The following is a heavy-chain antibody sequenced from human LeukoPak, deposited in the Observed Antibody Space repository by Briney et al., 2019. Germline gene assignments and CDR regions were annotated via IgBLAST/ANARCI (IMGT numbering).Heavy chain of an antibody. CDR2: ISAYNGNT. D-gene: IGHD3-22*01. V-gene: IGHV1-18*01. CDR3: ARGLATLTYYYDSSGYFDY. CDR1: GYTFTSYG. Sequence: GASVKVSCKASGYTFTSYGISWVRRAPGQGLEWMGWISAYNGNTNYAQKLQGRVTMTTDTSTSTAYMELRSLRSDDTAVYYCARGLATLTYYYDSSGYFDYWGQGTLVTVSS. J-gene: IGHJ4*02.